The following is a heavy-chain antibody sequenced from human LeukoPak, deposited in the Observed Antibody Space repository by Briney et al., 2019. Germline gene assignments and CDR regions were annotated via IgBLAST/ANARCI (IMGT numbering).Heavy chain of an antibody. CDR3: ARRSYHLLTGYYNGGNYHSYYMDA. CDR2: ISTSGSP. D-gene: IGHD3-9*01. J-gene: IGHJ6*03. CDR1: GGSISNYY. Sequence: SETLSLTCTVSGGSISNYYWTWIRQPPGKGLEWIGFISTSGSPNHNPSLKTRVTISIDTSKSQFSLKLSSVTAADTAVYYCARRSYHLLTGYYNGGNYHSYYMDAWGKGTTVTVSS. V-gene: IGHV4-4*09.